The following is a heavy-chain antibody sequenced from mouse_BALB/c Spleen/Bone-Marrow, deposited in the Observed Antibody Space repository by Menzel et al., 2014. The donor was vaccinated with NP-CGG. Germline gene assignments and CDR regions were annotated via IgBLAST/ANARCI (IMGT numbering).Heavy chain of an antibody. CDR1: GYTFTSYV. CDR3: ARSLYGYDWYFDV. V-gene: IGHV1-14*01. CDR2: INPYNDDT. J-gene: IGHJ1*01. Sequence: EVKLQESGPELVKPGASVKMSCKASGYTFTSYVVHWVKQTPGQGLEWIGNINPYNDDTMYNEKFKGKATLTSDKSSSTAYMELSSLTSEDSAVYYCARSLYGYDWYFDVWGAGTTVTVSS. D-gene: IGHD2-2*01.